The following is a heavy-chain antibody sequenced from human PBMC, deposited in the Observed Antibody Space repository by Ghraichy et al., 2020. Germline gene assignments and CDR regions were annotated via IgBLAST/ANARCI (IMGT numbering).Heavy chain of an antibody. CDR1: GFTFSDAW. V-gene: IGHV3-15*01. CDR3: TTDKFGDYFSTDS. J-gene: IGHJ4*02. CDR2: IRSKTDGGTT. Sequence: GGSLRLSCAASGFTFSDAWMSWVRQPPGKGMEWVGLIRSKTDGGTTDYAAPVKGRFTISRDESKNTLHLQMNSLKSEDTAVYYCTTDKFGDYFSTDSWGQGTLVTVSS. D-gene: IGHD4-17*01.